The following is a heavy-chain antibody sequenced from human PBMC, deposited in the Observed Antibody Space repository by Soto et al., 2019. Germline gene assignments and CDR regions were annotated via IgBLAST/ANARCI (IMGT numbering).Heavy chain of an antibody. CDR1: GGSISSGGYY. CDR3: ARGGIVVVVAARDAFDI. Sequence: SETLSLTCTVSGGSISSGGYYWSWIRQHPGKCLEWIGYIYYSGSTYYNQSLKNRDTISVDTSKNQLSMKLSSVTAADTAVYYCARGGIVVVVAARDAFDIWGQGTMVT. V-gene: IGHV4-31*03. CDR2: IYYSGST. J-gene: IGHJ3*02. D-gene: IGHD2-15*01.